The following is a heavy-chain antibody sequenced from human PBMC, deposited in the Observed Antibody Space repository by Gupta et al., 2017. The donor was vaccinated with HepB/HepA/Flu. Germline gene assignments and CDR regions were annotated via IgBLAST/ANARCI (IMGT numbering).Heavy chain of an antibody. CDR1: GFTFSQSW. CDR2: INPDGNEK. V-gene: IGHV3-7*01. D-gene: IGHD3-9*01. J-gene: IGHJ4*02. CDR3: ASFDAWVNY. Sequence: EVQLVESGGGLVQPGGALSLSCAASGFTFSQSWMNWVRQAPGKGLEWVANINPDGNEKRYVDSVRGRFTTSRDNADNSVYLQMNSLRAEDTAVYYCASFDAWVNYWGQGTLVTVSS.